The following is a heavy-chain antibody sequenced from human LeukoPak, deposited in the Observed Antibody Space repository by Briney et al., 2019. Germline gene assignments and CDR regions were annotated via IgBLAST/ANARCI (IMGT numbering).Heavy chain of an antibody. J-gene: IGHJ6*03. CDR2: INHSGST. CDR1: GGSLSGYY. D-gene: IGHD6-6*01. CDR3: ARGPFVARPPNDYMAV. Sequence: PSETLSLTCAVYGGSLSGYYWSWIRQPPGKGLEWIGEINHSGSTNDNPSLKSRVTISVDTSKSQFSLKLKSVIAADTAVFYCARGPFVARPPNDYMAVWDKGTTVTVS. V-gene: IGHV4-34*01.